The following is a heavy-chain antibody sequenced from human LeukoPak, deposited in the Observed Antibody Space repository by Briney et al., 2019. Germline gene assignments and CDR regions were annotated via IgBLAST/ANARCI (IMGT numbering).Heavy chain of an antibody. CDR1: GLTFSNYW. V-gene: IGHV3-7*03. CDR3: ARDGFGTGSN. J-gene: IGHJ4*02. CDR2: IKQDGSEK. Sequence: GGSLRLSCAASGLTFSNYWMDWVRQAPGKGLEWVANIKQDGSEKSYVDSVKGRFIISRDNAKNSLYLQMNTLRADDTAVYYCARDGFGTGSNWGQGTLVTVSS. D-gene: IGHD3-16*01.